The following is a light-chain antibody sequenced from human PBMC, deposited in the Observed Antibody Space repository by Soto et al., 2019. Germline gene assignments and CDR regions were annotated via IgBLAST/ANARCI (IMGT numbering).Light chain of an antibody. CDR1: QSVSSN. V-gene: IGKV3-15*01. J-gene: IGKJ1*01. CDR2: GAS. CDR3: QQYNNWPRT. Sequence: EIVMTQSPATLLVSQGERATLSCRASQSVSSNLAWYQQKPGQAPRLLIYGASTRATGIPARFSGSGSGTEFTLTISSLQSEDFAVYYRQQYNNWPRTFGQGTKVEIK.